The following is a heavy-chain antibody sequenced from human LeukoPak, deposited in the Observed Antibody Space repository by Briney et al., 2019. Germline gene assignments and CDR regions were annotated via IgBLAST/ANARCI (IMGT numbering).Heavy chain of an antibody. D-gene: IGHD1-20*01. CDR3: TRHSNWNGGVDWFDP. V-gene: IGHV4-30-4*01. Sequence: SQTLSLTCTVSGDSISSSDYSWSWIRQPPGKGLEWIGYIYYSGSPHYNPSLRSRVTISIDTSKNQLSLKLNSVTAADTAVYYCTRHSNWNGGVDWFDPWGQGTQVTVSS. CDR1: GDSISSSDYS. J-gene: IGHJ5*02. CDR2: IYYSGSP.